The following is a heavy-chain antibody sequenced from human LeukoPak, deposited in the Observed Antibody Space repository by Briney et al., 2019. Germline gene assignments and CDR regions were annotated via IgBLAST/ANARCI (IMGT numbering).Heavy chain of an antibody. D-gene: IGHD6-19*01. Sequence: PGVFLRLSCAASGVTCKRKAKIWVREAPGKRLEWVSTIGGSGDKTFYADSVKGRFTISRDNSKNMVHLQMNSLTGEDTALYYCVRRGDASSGWGDHDFWGQGALVTVSS. CDR1: GVTCKRKA. CDR3: VRRGDASSGWGDHDF. V-gene: IGHV3-23*01. CDR2: IGGSGDKT. J-gene: IGHJ4*02.